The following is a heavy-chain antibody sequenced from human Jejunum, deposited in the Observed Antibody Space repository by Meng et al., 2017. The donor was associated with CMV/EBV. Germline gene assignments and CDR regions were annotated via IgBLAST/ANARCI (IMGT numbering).Heavy chain of an antibody. CDR1: NC. J-gene: IGHJ4*01. V-gene: IGHV3-66*02. CDR3: AKALPIFGLLREFYYFDY. CDR2: IYSDHSGGAT. D-gene: IGHD3-3*01. Sequence: NCVSCVRQAPGKGLECFSIIYSDHSGGATYYADSVDGRFTISRDNSKNTVYLQMNGLRRDDTAVYYCAKALPIFGLLREFYYFDYWGHGTLVTVSS.